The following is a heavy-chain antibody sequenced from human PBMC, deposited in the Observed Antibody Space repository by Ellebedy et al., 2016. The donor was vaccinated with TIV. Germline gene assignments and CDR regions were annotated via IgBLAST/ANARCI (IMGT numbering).Heavy chain of an antibody. CDR2: VNHDGSEQ. V-gene: IGHV3-7*01. CDR3: ATDGSYGDYRSPTHAFVM. D-gene: IGHD4-17*01. J-gene: IGHJ3*02. Sequence: GGSLRLSCAASGFSFSSYWMTWVRQAPGKGLEWVANVNHDGSEQYYVDSVQGRFTISRDNAKNSLNLQMNSVRAEYAAVYFCATDGSYGDYRSPTHAFVMWGQGTMVIVSS. CDR1: GFSFSSYW.